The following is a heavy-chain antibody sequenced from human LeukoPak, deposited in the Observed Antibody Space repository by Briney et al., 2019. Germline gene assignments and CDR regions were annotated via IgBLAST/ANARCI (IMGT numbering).Heavy chain of an antibody. Sequence: PGGSLRLSCAASGFTFSSYGMHWVRQAPGKGLEWVSSISGSDDGTYYADSVKGRFTISRDNSKNTLYLQMNSLRAEDTAVYYCAKRGPIYSSSPGNYFDYWGQGTLVTVSS. CDR2: ISGSDDGT. V-gene: IGHV3-23*01. J-gene: IGHJ4*02. D-gene: IGHD6-6*01. CDR1: GFTFSSYG. CDR3: AKRGPIYSSSPGNYFDY.